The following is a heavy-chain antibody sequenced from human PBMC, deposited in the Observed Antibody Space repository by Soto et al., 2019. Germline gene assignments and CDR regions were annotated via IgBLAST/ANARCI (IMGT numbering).Heavy chain of an antibody. D-gene: IGHD3-22*01. V-gene: IGHV3-11*06. Sequence: QVQLVESGGGLVKPGRSLRLSCAASGFTFSDYYMTWIRQAPGKGLEWVSHISSSSGYTNYADSVKGRFTISRDNAKNSLYLQMNSLRAEDTSVYYCARSGDRSGYFWGIDYWGQGTLVTVSS. J-gene: IGHJ4*02. CDR2: ISSSSGYT. CDR3: ARSGDRSGYFWGIDY. CDR1: GFTFSDYY.